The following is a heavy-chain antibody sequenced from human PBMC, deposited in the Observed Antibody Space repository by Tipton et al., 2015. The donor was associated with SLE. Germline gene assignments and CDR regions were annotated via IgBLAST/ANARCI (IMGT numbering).Heavy chain of an antibody. J-gene: IGHJ3*02. CDR2: IKLKTEGGAT. CDR3: TTGDCSGGSCHAFDI. CDR1: GGSISSHY. V-gene: IGHV3-15*01. D-gene: IGHD2-15*01. Sequence: GLVKPSETLSLTCSVSGGSISSHYWSWIRQPPGKGLEWVGRIKLKTEGGATDYASPVKGRFTISRDDSKNTLYLQMNSLKTEDTAKYYCTTGDCSGGSCHAFDIWGQGTMVTVSS.